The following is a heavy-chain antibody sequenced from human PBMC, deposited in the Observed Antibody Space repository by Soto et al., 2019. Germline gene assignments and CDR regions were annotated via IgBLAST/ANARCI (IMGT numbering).Heavy chain of an antibody. CDR1: GFTFSDYS. J-gene: IGHJ4*02. CDR2: IDSSGDTI. CDR3: ARVPNSSGFHDY. Sequence: QVQLVESGGGLVKPGGSLRLSCAASGFTFSDYSMIWIRQAPGKGLEWVSYIDSSGDTIYYADSVKGRFAISRDNAKNSLFLQMDSLRAQDTATYYCARVPNSSGFHDYWGLGTLVTVSS. D-gene: IGHD3-22*01. V-gene: IGHV3-11*01.